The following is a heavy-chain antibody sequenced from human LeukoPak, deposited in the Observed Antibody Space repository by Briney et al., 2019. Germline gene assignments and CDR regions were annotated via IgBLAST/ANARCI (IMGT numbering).Heavy chain of an antibody. V-gene: IGHV1-46*01. D-gene: IGHD2-21*02. CDR3: ASVLYCGADCYSGRYFFDY. Sequence: GASVKVSCKASGYTFTSYAMHWVRQAPGQGLEWMGIINPSGDSTSYAQKFQGRVTMTRDTSTSTVYMELSSLRSEDTAVYYCASVLYCGADCYSGRYFFDYWGQGTLVTVSS. CDR1: GYTFTSYA. J-gene: IGHJ4*02. CDR2: INPSGDST.